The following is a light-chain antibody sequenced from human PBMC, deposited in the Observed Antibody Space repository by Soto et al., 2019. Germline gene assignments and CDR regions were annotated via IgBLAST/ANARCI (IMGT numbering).Light chain of an antibody. CDR3: QHYNNWPRGT. CDR1: QSVEFY. J-gene: IGKJ1*01. Sequence: EIVMTQSPGTLSVSPGESATLSCMANQSVEFYLAWYQHKPGQAPRLLIYGASNRATGVPARFSGSGSGTEFTLTISNVQAEDCAIYYCQHYNNWPRGTFGQGTKVDIK. V-gene: IGKV3-15*01. CDR2: GAS.